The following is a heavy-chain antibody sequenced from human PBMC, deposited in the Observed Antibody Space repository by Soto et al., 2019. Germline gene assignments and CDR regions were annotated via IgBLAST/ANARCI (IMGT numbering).Heavy chain of an antibody. J-gene: IGHJ6*02. CDR3: ARLHGYCISSSCHGHYAMDV. Sequence: SETLSLTCTVSGGSISSGDYYWSWIRQPPGKGLERIGYIYYSGSTYYNPSLKSRVTISVDTSKNQFSLKLSSVTAADTAVYYCARLHGYCISSSCHGHYAMDVWGQGTTVTVS. V-gene: IGHV4-30-4*01. D-gene: IGHD2-2*01. CDR2: IYYSGST. CDR1: GGSISSGDYY.